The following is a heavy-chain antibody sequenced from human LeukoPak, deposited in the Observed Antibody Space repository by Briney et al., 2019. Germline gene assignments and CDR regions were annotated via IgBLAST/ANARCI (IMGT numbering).Heavy chain of an antibody. CDR1: GGSISSYY. CDR2: IYTSGST. D-gene: IGHD2-15*01. V-gene: IGHV4-4*07. J-gene: IGHJ4*02. Sequence: SETLSLTCIVSGGSISSYYWTWIRQPAGKRLEWVGRIYTSGSTNYNPSLKSRVTISVDRSRSQISLRLSSVTAADTAVYCCAVGCSGGNCYDYWGQGTLVTVSS. CDR3: AVGCSGGNCYDY.